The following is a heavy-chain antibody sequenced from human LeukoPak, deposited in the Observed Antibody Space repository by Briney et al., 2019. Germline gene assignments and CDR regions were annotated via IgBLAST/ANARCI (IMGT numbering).Heavy chain of an antibody. D-gene: IGHD3-10*01. Sequence: GGSLRLSCAGSGLSIGRHWISWVRQAPGKGLQWVANIKEDASERYYVGSVKGRFTISRDNAKNSVYLQMSSLRVEDTSVYYCATGFGPYEIWGQGTMVTVSS. CDR1: GLSIGRHW. CDR3: ATGFGPYEI. J-gene: IGHJ3*02. V-gene: IGHV3-7*01. CDR2: IKEDASER.